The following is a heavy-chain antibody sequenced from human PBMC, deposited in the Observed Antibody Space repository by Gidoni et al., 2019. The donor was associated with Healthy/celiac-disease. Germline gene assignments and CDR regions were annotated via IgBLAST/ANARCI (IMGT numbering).Heavy chain of an antibody. CDR3: ARGGIVGATFWFDP. Sequence: QLQLQESGSGLVKPSQTLSLTCAVSGGSISSGGYSWSWLRQPPGKGLAWIGYIYTSGSTYYNPSLKSRVTISVDRSKNQFSLKLSSVTAADTAVYYCARGGIVGATFWFDPWGQGTLVTVSS. CDR2: IYTSGST. J-gene: IGHJ5*02. D-gene: IGHD1-26*01. V-gene: IGHV4-30-2*01. CDR1: GGSISSGGYS.